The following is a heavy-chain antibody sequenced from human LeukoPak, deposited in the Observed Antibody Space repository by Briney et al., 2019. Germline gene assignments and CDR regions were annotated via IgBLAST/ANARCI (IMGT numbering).Heavy chain of an antibody. J-gene: IGHJ4*02. D-gene: IGHD3-22*01. CDR2: IYPGDSDT. CDR1: GYSFTSYW. V-gene: IGHV5-51*01. Sequence: GEPLKISCKGSGYSFTSYWIGWVRQMPGKGLEWMGIIYPGDSDTRYSPSFQGQVTISADKSISTAYLQWSSLKASDTAMYYCVRTYDRSGHYYPDYWGQGTLVTVSS. CDR3: VRTYDRSGHYYPDY.